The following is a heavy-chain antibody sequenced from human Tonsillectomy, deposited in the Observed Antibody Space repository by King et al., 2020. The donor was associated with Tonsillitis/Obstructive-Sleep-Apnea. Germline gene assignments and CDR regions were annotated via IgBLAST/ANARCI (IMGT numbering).Heavy chain of an antibody. CDR3: ARGDIVVVPARPDY. V-gene: IGHV4-34*01. J-gene: IGHJ4*02. CDR1: GGSFGGYY. CDR2: INHSGTT. Sequence: QVQLQQWGAGLLKPSETLSLTCAVYGGSFGGYYWSWIRQPPGKGLEWIGEINHSGTTNYNPSLKSRVTISVDTSKNQFSLKLSSVTAADTAVYYCARGDIVVVPARPDYWGQGTLVTVSS. D-gene: IGHD2-2*01.